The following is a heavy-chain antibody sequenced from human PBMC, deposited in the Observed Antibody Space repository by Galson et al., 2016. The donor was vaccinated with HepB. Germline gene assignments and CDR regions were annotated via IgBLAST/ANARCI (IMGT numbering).Heavy chain of an antibody. CDR1: GFTFSTYG. Sequence: SLRLSCAAPGFTFSTYGMHWVRQARGKGLEWVAVIWYDGSNKNYADFVKGRFTISRDNSKSTLYLQMNSLRAEDTAIYYCAKEMAEVGKPFFDYWGPGTQIIVSS. V-gene: IGHV3-33*06. CDR2: IWYDGSNK. D-gene: IGHD5-24*01. CDR3: AKEMAEVGKPFFDY. J-gene: IGHJ4*02.